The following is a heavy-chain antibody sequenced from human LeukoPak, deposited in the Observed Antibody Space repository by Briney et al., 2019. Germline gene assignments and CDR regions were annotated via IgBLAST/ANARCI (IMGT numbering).Heavy chain of an antibody. CDR1: GFTFSSYW. J-gene: IGHJ5*02. V-gene: IGHV3-7*05. CDR3: SADPEYTSGA. Sequence: GGSLRLSCAASGFTFSSYWMSWVRQAPGKGLEWVANINQDGSETNYVDSVKGRFTISRDNAKNSLYLQMTSLGAEATAGVYCSADPEYTSGAWGQGTLVTVSS. D-gene: IGHD6-19*01. CDR2: INQDGSET.